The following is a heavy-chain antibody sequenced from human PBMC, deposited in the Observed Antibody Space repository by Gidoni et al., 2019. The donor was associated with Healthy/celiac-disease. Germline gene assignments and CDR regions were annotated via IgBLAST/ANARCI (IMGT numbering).Heavy chain of an antibody. D-gene: IGHD5-18*01. CDR2: IWYDGSNK. CDR3: ARLDIPPDVDTAMVTRAFDI. J-gene: IGHJ3*02. V-gene: IGHV3-33*01. CDR1: GFTFSSYG. Sequence: QVQLVESGGGVVQPGRSLRLSCAASGFTFSSYGMHWVRQAPGKGLAWVAVIWYDGSNKYYADSVKGRFTISRDNSKNTLYLQMNSLRAEDTAVYYCARLDIPPDVDTAMVTRAFDIWGQGTMVTVSS.